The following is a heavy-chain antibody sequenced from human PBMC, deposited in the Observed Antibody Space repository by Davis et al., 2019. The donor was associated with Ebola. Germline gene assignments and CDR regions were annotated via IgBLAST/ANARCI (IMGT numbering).Heavy chain of an antibody. J-gene: IGHJ4*02. Sequence: GESLKISCAASGFTFSSYWMSWVRQAPGKGLEWVANIKQDGSEKYYVDSVKGRFTISRDNAKNSLYLQMNSLRAEDTAVYYCARGVAAAGRVTLTFWGQGTLVTVSS. CDR1: GFTFSSYW. D-gene: IGHD6-13*01. V-gene: IGHV3-7*01. CDR2: IKQDGSEK. CDR3: ARGVAAAGRVTLTF.